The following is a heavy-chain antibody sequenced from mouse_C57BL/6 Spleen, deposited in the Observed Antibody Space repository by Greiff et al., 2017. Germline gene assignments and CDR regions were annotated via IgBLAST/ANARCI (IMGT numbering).Heavy chain of an antibody. D-gene: IGHD1-1*01. Sequence: VQLQQSGAELVRPGASVKLSCKASGYTFTDYYINWVKQRPGQGLEWIARIYPGSGNTYYNEKFKGKATLTAEKSSSTAYMQLSSLTSEDSAVYFCAREGITTVVATDFDYWGQGTTLTVSS. CDR1: GYTFTDYY. CDR2: IYPGSGNT. CDR3: AREGITTVVATDFDY. J-gene: IGHJ2*01. V-gene: IGHV1-76*01.